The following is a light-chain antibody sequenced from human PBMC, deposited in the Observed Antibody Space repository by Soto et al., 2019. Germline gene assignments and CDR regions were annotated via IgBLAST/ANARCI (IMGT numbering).Light chain of an antibody. Sequence: DVVMTQSPLFLPVTLGQPASISCRSSRSLIHSDGNTYLSWFQQRPGQSPRRLIYEVSDRDSGVPDRFTGSGSGTDFTLKISRVEAEDVSVYYCLQGTHWPWTFGQGTEVDIK. V-gene: IGKV2-30*02. CDR2: EVS. CDR1: RSLIHSDGNTY. CDR3: LQGTHWPWT. J-gene: IGKJ1*01.